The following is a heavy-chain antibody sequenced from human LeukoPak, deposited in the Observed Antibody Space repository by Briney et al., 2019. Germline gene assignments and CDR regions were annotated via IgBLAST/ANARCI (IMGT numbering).Heavy chain of an antibody. D-gene: IGHD3-3*01. CDR3: ARDADLRAIDY. CDR2: ISAYNGNT. CDR1: GYTFTSYY. V-gene: IGHV1-18*04. J-gene: IGHJ4*02. Sequence: ASVKVSCKASGYTFTSYYMHWVRQAPGQGLEWMGWISAYNGNTNYAQKLQGRVTMTTDTSTSTAYMELRSLRSDDTAVYYCARDADLRAIDYWGQGTLVTVSS.